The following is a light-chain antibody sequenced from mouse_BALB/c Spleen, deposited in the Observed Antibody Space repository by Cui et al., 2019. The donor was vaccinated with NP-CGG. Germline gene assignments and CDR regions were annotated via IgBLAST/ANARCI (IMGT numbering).Light chain of an antibody. CDR2: GTN. V-gene: IGLV1*01. Sequence: QAFVTQESALTTSPGETVTLTCRSSTGAVTTSNYTNWVQEKPDHLFTGLVGGTNNRTPGVPARFSSSLIGDKAALTITGAQTEDEAIYFCALWYSNHWVFGGGTKLTVL. CDR1: TGAVTTSNY. J-gene: IGLJ1*01. CDR3: ALWYSNHWV.